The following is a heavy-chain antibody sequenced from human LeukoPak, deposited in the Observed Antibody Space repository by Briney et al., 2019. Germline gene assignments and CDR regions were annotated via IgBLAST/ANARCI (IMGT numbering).Heavy chain of an antibody. CDR2: ISSNGGNT. CDR3: GRGRFDY. Sequence: GGSLRLSCAASGFTFSNYAMHWVRQAPGKGLEYVSAISSNGGNTYYANSVKGRFTIARDNSKNTVDLQMGSLRAEDTAVYYCGRGRFDYWGQGTLVTVSS. V-gene: IGHV3-64*01. D-gene: IGHD3-10*01. J-gene: IGHJ4*02. CDR1: GFTFSNYA.